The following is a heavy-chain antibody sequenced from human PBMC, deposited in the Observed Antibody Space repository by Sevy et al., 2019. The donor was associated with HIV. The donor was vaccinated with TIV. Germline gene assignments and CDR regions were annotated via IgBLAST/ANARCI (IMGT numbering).Heavy chain of an antibody. V-gene: IGHV3-21*01. J-gene: IGHJ4*02. CDR3: TTDSKKRGLSALLDY. CDR2: ISSTSAYI. D-gene: IGHD3-10*01. Sequence: GGSLRLSCAASGFTFSSYRMTWVRQAPGKGLEWVSCISSTSAYINYADSVKGRFTISRDNAKNLLYLQMDSLRAEDTAVYYCTTDSKKRGLSALLDYWGQGTLVTVSS. CDR1: GFTFSSYR.